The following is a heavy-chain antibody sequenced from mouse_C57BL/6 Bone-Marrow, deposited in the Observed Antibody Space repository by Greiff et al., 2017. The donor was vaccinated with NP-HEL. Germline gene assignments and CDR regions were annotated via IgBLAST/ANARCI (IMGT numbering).Heavy chain of an antibody. CDR2: IYPGSGST. V-gene: IGHV1-55*01. CDR3: ARDSGEYWYVEV. J-gene: IGHJ1*03. CDR1: GYTFTSYW. Sequence: QVQLQQPGAELVKPGASVKMSCKASGYTFTSYWITWVKQRPGQGLEWIGDIYPGSGSTNYNEKFKSKATLTVDTSSSTAYMQLSSLTSEDSAVYYCARDSGEYWYVEVWGTGTTVTVSS. D-gene: IGHD1-3*01.